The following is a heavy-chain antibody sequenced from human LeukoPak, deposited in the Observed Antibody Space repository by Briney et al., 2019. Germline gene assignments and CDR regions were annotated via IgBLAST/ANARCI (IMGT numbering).Heavy chain of an antibody. J-gene: IGHJ3*02. CDR1: GFIFNNYA. CDR3: ARPRTVYNHGAFDI. Sequence: PGGSLRLSCAASGFIFNNYAMSWVRHAPGKGLEWVSTISSGDDSTYYADSVKGRFTISRDNSKNTLYLKMNSLRAEDTAVYYCARPRTVYNHGAFDIWCQGTMVTVSS. D-gene: IGHD5-24*01. CDR2: ISSGDDST. V-gene: IGHV3-23*01.